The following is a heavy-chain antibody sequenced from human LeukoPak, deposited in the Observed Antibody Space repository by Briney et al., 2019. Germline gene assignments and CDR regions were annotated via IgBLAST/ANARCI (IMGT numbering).Heavy chain of an antibody. J-gene: IGHJ5*02. V-gene: IGHV1-18*01. CDR1: GYTFTSFG. CDR2: ISTYNRNT. D-gene: IGHD3-10*01. Sequence: GASVKVSCKASGYTFTSFGISWVQQAPGQGLEWMGWISTYNRNTNYAQKLQGRVTMTTDTSTSTAYMELRSLRSDDTAVYYCARERVPGDWFDPWGQGTLVTVSS. CDR3: ARERVPGDWFDP.